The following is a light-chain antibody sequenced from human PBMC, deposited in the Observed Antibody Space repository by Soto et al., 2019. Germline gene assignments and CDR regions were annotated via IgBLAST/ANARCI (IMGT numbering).Light chain of an antibody. CDR1: QGISSH. CDR3: QQVNGYPHT. CDR2: AAS. V-gene: IGKV1-9*01. J-gene: IGKJ2*01. Sequence: DIQLTQSPSFLSASVGDRVTITCRASQGISSHLAWYQQIPGKGPKLLIYAASTLQSGVPSRFSGSGYGTEFTLAISSLQPEDFATYYCQQVNGYPHTFGQGTNLEIK.